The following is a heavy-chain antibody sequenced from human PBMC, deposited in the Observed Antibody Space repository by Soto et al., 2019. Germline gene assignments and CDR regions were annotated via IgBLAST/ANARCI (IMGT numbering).Heavy chain of an antibody. Sequence: PGGSLRLSCAASGFTFSSYEMNWVRQAPGKGLEWVSYISSSGSTIYYADSVKGRFTISRDNAKNSLYLQMNSLRAEDTAVYYCARSEWLELRLAPDYWGQGTLVTVSS. D-gene: IGHD3-3*01. CDR1: GFTFSSYE. J-gene: IGHJ4*02. V-gene: IGHV3-48*03. CDR3: ARSEWLELRLAPDY. CDR2: ISSSGSTI.